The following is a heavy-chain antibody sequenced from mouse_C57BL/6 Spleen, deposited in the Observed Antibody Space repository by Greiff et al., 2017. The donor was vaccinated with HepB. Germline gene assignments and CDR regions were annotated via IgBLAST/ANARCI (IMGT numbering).Heavy chain of an antibody. CDR3: TREGYFDV. CDR1: GYTFTDYE. V-gene: IGHV1-15*01. Sequence: VQLQQSGAELVRPGASVTLSCKASGYTFTDYEMHWVKQTPVHGLEWIGAIDPETGGTAYNQKFKGKAILTADKSSSTAYMEIRSLTSEDSAVYYCTREGYFDVWGTGTTVTVSS. J-gene: IGHJ1*03. CDR2: IDPETGGT.